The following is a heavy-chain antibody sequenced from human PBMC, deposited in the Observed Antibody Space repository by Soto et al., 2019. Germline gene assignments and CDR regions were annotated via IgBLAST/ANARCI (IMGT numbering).Heavy chain of an antibody. CDR1: GFTFSSYG. Sequence: GGSLRLSCAASGFTFSSYGMHWVRQAPGKGLEWVAVIWYDGSNKYYADFVKGRFTISRDNSKNTLYLQMNSLRAEDTAVYYCARDYMTTVTPEPEYGMGVWGQGTTVTVSS. V-gene: IGHV3-33*01. CDR3: ARDYMTTVTPEPEYGMGV. J-gene: IGHJ6*02. D-gene: IGHD4-17*01. CDR2: IWYDGSNK.